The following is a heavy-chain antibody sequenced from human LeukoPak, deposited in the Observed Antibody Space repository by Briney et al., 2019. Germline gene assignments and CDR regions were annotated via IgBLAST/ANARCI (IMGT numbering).Heavy chain of an antibody. D-gene: IGHD3-3*01. CDR3: AASYYDFWRGAYYFDY. J-gene: IGHJ4*02. Sequence: SVKVSCKASGFTFTSSAVQWVRQARGQRLEWIGWIVVGSGNTNYAQKFQERVTITRDMSTSTAYMELSSLRSEDTAVYYCAASYYDFWRGAYYFDYWGQGTLVTVSS. CDR2: IVVGSGNT. CDR1: GFTFTSSA. V-gene: IGHV1-58*01.